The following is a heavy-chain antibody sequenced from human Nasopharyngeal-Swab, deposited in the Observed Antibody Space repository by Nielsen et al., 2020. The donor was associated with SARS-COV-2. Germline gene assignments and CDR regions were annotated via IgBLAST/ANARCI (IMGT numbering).Heavy chain of an antibody. CDR1: GFTFSSYA. V-gene: IGHV3-30*04. CDR2: ISYDGSNK. J-gene: IGHJ4*02. CDR3: ARGADGDCFDY. Sequence: GESLKISCAASGFTFSSYAMHWVRQAPGKGLEWVAVISYDGSNKYYADSVKGRFTISRDNSKNTLYLQMNGLRAEDTAVYYCARGADGDCFDYWGQGTLVTVSS. D-gene: IGHD2-8*01.